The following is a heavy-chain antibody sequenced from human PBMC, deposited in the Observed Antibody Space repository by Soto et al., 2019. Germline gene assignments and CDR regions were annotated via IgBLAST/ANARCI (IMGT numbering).Heavy chain of an antibody. D-gene: IGHD3-3*01. CDR2: IYHSGST. CDR3: ARDSAYYDFWSGYRGGDGMDV. J-gene: IGHJ6*02. V-gene: IGHV4-30-4*01. Sequence: SETLSLTCTVSGGSISSGDYYWSWIRQPPGKGLEWIGYIYHSGSTYYNPSLKSRVTISVDTSKNQFSLKLSSVTAADTAVYYCARDSAYYDFWSGYRGGDGMDVWGQGTTVTVSS. CDR1: GGSISSGDYY.